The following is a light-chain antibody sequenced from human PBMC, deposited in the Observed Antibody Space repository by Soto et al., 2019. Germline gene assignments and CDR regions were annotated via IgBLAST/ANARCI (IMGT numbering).Light chain of an antibody. CDR2: DTS. J-gene: IGKJ1*01. CDR3: QQYQNSPRT. CDR1: QSVGGSS. Sequence: ETVLTQSPGTLSLCPGERARVSCRASQSVGGSSLAWYQQRPGQAPRLLIYDTSKRATGIPDRFSGSGSGTDFTLTISRLEPEDFAVYYCQQYQNSPRTFGQGTKVDI. V-gene: IGKV3-20*01.